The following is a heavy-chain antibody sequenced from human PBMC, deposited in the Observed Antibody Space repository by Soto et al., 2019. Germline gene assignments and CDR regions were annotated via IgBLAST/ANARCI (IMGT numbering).Heavy chain of an antibody. CDR1: GFTFSSYG. CDR3: ARDQGGGITTQDY. V-gene: IGHV3-33*01. CDR2: IWFDGTNK. J-gene: IGHJ4*02. Sequence: QVQLVESGGGVVQPGRSLRLSCAASGFTFSSYGMHWVRQAPGKGLEWVALIWFDGTNKYYADSVKGRFTISRDNSKNTLHLQKNSLRAEDTAAYYCARDQGGGITTQDYWGQGTLVTVSS. D-gene: IGHD1-1*01.